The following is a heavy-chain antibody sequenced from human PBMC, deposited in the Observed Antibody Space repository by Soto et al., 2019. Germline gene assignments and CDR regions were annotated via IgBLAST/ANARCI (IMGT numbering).Heavy chain of an antibody. CDR2: ISATGGSA. CDR1: GFTFSSYA. CDR3: ARERGYSGYDREVFDF. D-gene: IGHD5-12*01. J-gene: IGHJ4*02. V-gene: IGHV3-23*01. Sequence: EVQLLQSGGGLVQPGGSLRLSCVASGFTFSSYAMNWVRQAPGKGPEWVSSISATGGSAYYADSGKGRFTSSRDNSKDTLYLQMDSLRADDTAVYYCARERGYSGYDREVFDFWGQGTLVTVSS.